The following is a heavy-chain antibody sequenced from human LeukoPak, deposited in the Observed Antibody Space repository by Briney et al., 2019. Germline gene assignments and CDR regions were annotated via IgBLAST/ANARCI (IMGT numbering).Heavy chain of an antibody. V-gene: IGHV3-23*01. Sequence: GGSLRLSCAASGFTFSSYAMSWVRQAPGKGLEWVSAISGSGGSTYYADSVKGRFTISRDNSKNTLYLQMNSLRAEDTAVYYCARGLINYGDYSDYWGQGTLVTVSS. J-gene: IGHJ4*02. CDR3: ARGLINYGDYSDY. CDR2: ISGSGGST. CDR1: GFTFSSYA. D-gene: IGHD4-17*01.